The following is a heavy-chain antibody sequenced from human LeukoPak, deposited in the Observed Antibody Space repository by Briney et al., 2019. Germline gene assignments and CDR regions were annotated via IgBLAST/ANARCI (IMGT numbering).Heavy chain of an antibody. V-gene: IGHV3-30*01. CDR2: MSNDGSKK. D-gene: IGHD3-3*01. CDR1: GFTFSSHA. CDR3: ARDGSVLRFLEWLFFLDY. Sequence: GGSLRLSCAASGFTFSSHAMHWVRQAPGKGLEWVAIMSNDGSKKFYADSLKGRFTISRDNSKNTLYLQMNRLRSEDTAVYFCARDGSVLRFLEWLFFLDYWGQGTLVTVSS. J-gene: IGHJ4*02.